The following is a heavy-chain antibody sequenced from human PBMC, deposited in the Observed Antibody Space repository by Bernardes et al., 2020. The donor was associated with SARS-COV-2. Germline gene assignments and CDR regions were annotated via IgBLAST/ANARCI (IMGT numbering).Heavy chain of an antibody. J-gene: IGHJ5*02. Sequence: ASVKVSCKASGYTFTGYYMHWVRQAPGQGLEWMGRINPNSGGTNYAQKFQGRVTMTRDTSISTAYMELSRLRSDDTAVYYCARDKVRHRPSAYSGYARDSINWFGRWGQGTLVTVSS. CDR1: GYTFTGYY. CDR2: INPNSGGT. D-gene: IGHD5-12*01. CDR3: ARDKVRHRPSAYSGYARDSINWFGR. V-gene: IGHV1-2*06.